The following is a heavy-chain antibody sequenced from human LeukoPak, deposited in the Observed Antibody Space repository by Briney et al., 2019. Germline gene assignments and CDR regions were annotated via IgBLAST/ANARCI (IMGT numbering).Heavy chain of an antibody. CDR1: GCTFTSYY. Sequence: ASVKVSCKASGCTFTSYYMHWVRQAPGQGLEWMGLINPTGGSTGYAQKFQGRVTMTRDTSISTAYMELSRLRSDDTAVYYCARDLRGGNNWFDPWGQGTLVTVSS. V-gene: IGHV1-46*01. J-gene: IGHJ5*02. D-gene: IGHD3-10*01. CDR3: ARDLRGGNNWFDP. CDR2: INPTGGST.